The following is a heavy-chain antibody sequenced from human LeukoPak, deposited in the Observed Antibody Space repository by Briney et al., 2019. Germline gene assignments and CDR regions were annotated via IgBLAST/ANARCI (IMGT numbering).Heavy chain of an antibody. CDR3: ARVSSSWSLSLWY. D-gene: IGHD6-13*01. J-gene: IGHJ4*02. CDR2: IIPIFGTA. CDR1: GGTFSSYA. V-gene: IGHV1-69*13. Sequence: SVKVSCKASGGTFSSYAISWVRQAPGQGLEWMGGIIPIFGTANYAQKFQGRVTITADESTSTAYMELSSLRSEDTAVYYCARVSSSWSLSLWYWGQGTLVTVSS.